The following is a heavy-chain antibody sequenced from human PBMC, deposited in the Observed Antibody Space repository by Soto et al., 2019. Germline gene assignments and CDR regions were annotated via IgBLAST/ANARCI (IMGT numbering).Heavy chain of an antibody. CDR1: GGSVNGYY. Sequence: QVHLQQWGAGLLKPSETLSLTCAVYGGSVNGYYWNWIRQPPGKGLEWIGEINHTGGTHYNPSLKSRVTMSVDTSKNQFARRLSSVTAADTAIYCCATRITVFGLLIPPFDPWGQGTQVTVSS. CDR2: INHTGGT. V-gene: IGHV4-34*02. J-gene: IGHJ5*02. D-gene: IGHD3-3*01. CDR3: ATRITVFGLLIPPFDP.